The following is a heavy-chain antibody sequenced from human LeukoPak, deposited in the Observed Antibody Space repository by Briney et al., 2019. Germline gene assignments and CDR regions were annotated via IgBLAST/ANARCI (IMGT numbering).Heavy chain of an antibody. CDR3: ASTGGVVGYYDSSGYQDY. CDR2: INPNSGGT. D-gene: IGHD3-22*01. J-gene: IGHJ4*02. V-gene: IGHV1-2*02. CDR1: GYTFTGYY. Sequence: APVKVSCKASGYTFTGYYMHWVRQAPGQGLEWMGWINPNSGGTNYAQKFQGRVTMTRDTSISTAYMELSGLRSDDTAVYYCASTGGVVGYYDSSGYQDYWGQGTLVTVSS.